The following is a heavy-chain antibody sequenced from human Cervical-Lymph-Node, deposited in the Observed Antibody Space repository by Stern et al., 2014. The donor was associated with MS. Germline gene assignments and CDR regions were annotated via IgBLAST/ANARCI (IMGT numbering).Heavy chain of an antibody. V-gene: IGHV1-2*02. CDR2: IHPATGAT. D-gene: IGHD4-11*01. CDR3: ARDLADYRYYFDS. CDR1: GYSFTDYY. Sequence: VQLVQSGTDVKKPGASAKVSCEASGYSFTDYYIHWVRQAPGQGLEWMGWIHPATGATTYAQNFEGRVTMTRDTSITTAYMELSRLSSDDTAVYYCARDLADYRYYFDSWGPGTLVTVSS. J-gene: IGHJ4*02.